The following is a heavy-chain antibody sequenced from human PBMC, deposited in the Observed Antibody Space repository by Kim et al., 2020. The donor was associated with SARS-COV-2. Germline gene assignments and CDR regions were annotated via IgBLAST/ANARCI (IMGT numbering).Heavy chain of an antibody. J-gene: IGHJ6*02. Sequence: VKGRITIYRDNANNSLYLQMNSLRAEDTAVYYCARAGTIFGRQYYYGMDVWGQGTTVTVSS. V-gene: IGHV3-11*06. D-gene: IGHD3-3*01. CDR3: ARAGTIFGRQYYYGMDV.